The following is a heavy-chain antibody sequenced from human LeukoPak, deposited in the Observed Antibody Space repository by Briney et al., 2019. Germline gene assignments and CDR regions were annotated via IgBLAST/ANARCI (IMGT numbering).Heavy chain of an antibody. J-gene: IGHJ4*02. CDR2: MNPNSGNT. V-gene: IGHV1-8*01. CDR3: ARGRTRHSSGYYSLGY. CDR1: GYTFTSYD. D-gene: IGHD3-22*01. Sequence: ASVKVSCKASGYTFTSYDINWVRQATGQGPEWMGWMNPNSGNTGYAQKFQGRVTMTRNTSISTAYMELSSLRSEDTAVYYCARGRTRHSSGYYSLGYWGQGTLVTVSS.